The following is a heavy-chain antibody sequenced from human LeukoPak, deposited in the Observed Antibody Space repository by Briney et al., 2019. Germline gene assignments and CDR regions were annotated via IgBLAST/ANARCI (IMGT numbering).Heavy chain of an antibody. CDR1: GFTFSSYA. J-gene: IGHJ4*02. V-gene: IGHV3-30-3*01. D-gene: IGHD4-17*01. Sequence: GGSLRLSCAASGFTFSSYAMHWVRQAPGKGLEWVAVISYDGSNKYYADSVKGRFTISRDNSKNTLYLQMNSLGAEDTAVYYCARDTVTKSSYDYWGQGTLVTVSS. CDR3: ARDTVTKSSYDY. CDR2: ISYDGSNK.